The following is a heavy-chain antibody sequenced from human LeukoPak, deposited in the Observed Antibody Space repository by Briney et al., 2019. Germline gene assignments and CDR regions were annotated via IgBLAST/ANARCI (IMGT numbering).Heavy chain of an antibody. CDR1: GFTFSSYG. J-gene: IGHJ4*02. V-gene: IGHV3-30*02. CDR3: AKDWDDYYGSGSYFDY. Sequence: GGSLRLSCAASGFTFSSYGMHWARQAPGKGLEWVVFIRYDGSNKYYADSVKGRFTISRDNSKNTLYLQMNSLRAEDTALYYCAKDWDDYYGSGSYFDYWGQGTLVTVSS. CDR2: IRYDGSNK. D-gene: IGHD3-10*01.